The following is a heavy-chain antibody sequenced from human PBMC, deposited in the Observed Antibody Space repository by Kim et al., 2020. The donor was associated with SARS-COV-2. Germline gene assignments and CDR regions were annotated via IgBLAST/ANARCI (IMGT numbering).Heavy chain of an antibody. CDR3: AREGSGDSSGYYAY. V-gene: IGHV3-48*02. J-gene: IGHJ4*02. D-gene: IGHD3-22*01. CDR1: GFTFSSYS. Sequence: GGSLRLSCAASGFTFSSYSMNWVRQAPGKGLEWVSYISSRSGTIYYADSVKGRFTISRDNAKNSLYLQMNSLREEDTAVYYCAREGSGDSSGYYAYWGQGTLVNVSS. CDR2: ISSRSGTI.